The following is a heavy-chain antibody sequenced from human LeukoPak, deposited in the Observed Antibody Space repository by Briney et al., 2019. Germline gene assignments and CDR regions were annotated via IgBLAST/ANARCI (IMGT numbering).Heavy chain of an antibody. V-gene: IGHV4-39*07. Sequence: TSETLSLTCTVSGGSIRSSYYYWGWIRQPPGKGLEWIGEINHSGSTNYNPSLKSRVTISVDTSKNQFSLKLSSVTAADTAVYYCARGTHTVYDFWSGYYPHPRGMDVWGQGTTVTVSS. J-gene: IGHJ6*02. CDR2: INHSGST. CDR1: GGSIRSSYYY. CDR3: ARGTHTVYDFWSGYYPHPRGMDV. D-gene: IGHD3-3*01.